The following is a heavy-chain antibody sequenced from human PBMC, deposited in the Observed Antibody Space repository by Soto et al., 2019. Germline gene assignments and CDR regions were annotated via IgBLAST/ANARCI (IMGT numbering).Heavy chain of an antibody. CDR1: GFIFDDYG. J-gene: IGHJ4*02. D-gene: IGHD2-21*02. CDR2: SNWNGGST. CDR3: ARGSLRTVTAQCDH. V-gene: IGHV3-20*04. Sequence: PGGSLRLSCAASGFIFDDYGMSWVRQAPGKGLEWVSFSNWNGGSTGYADSVKGRFTISRDNAKKSLYLQMNSLRVEDTALYYCARGSLRTVTAQCDHWGQGTLVTVSS.